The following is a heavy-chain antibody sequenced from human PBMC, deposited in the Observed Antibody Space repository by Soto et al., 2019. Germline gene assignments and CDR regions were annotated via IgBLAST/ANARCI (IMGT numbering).Heavy chain of an antibody. CDR1: GGTFSSYA. Sequence: SVKVSCKASGGTFSSYAISWVRQAPGQGLEWMGGIIPIFGTANYAQKFQGRVTITADKSTSTAYMELSSLRSEDTAVYYCARSAGYDILTGSYASTYYYYGMDVWGQGTTVTVSS. V-gene: IGHV1-69*06. CDR2: IIPIFGTA. D-gene: IGHD3-9*01. CDR3: ARSAGYDILTGSYASTYYYYGMDV. J-gene: IGHJ6*02.